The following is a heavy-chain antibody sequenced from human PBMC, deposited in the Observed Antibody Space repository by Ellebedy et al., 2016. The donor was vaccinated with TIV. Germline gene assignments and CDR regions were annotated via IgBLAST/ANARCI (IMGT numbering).Heavy chain of an antibody. J-gene: IGHJ4*02. V-gene: IGHV4-39*01. CDR3: LKHVSIVGPSELDY. D-gene: IGHD1-26*01. CDR1: TGSVDSHSY. Sequence: SETLSLTXTASTGSVDSHSYWGWIRQPPGKGLEWVASISNSGSTYVNPSLKSRVTISVDTSLNEVSLNVISVTATDTAKYYCLKHVSIVGPSELDYWGPGTQVTVSA. CDR2: ISNSGST.